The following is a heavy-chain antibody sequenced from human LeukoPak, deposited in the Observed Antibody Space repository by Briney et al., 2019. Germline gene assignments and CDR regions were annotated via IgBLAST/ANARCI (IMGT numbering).Heavy chain of an antibody. V-gene: IGHV1-69*05. Sequence: GASVKVSCKASGGTFSSYAISWVRQAPGQGLEWMGGIIPIFGTANYAQKFQGRVTITTDESTSTAYMELSSLRSEDTAVSYCARGKRGSFYYYMDVWGKGTTVTVSS. CDR2: IIPIFGTA. J-gene: IGHJ6*03. CDR3: ARGKRGSFYYYMDV. CDR1: GGTFSSYA. D-gene: IGHD6-6*01.